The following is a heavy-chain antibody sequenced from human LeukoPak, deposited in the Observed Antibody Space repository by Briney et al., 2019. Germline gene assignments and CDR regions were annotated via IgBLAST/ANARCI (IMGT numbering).Heavy chain of an antibody. D-gene: IGHD6-6*01. J-gene: IGHJ6*02. CDR3: ARDPYSSTWSYGMDV. V-gene: IGHV1-69*01. Sequence: ASVKVSCKASGGTFSSYAISWVRQAPGQGLEWMGGIIPIFGTANYAQKFQGRVTITADESTSTAYMELSTLRAEDTAVYYCARDPYSSTWSYGMDVWGQGTTVTVSS. CDR2: IIPIFGTA. CDR1: GGTFSSYA.